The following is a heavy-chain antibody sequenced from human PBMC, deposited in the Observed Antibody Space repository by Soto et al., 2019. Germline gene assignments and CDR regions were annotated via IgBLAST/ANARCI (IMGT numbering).Heavy chain of an antibody. V-gene: IGHV3-74*03. CDR1: GFTFSRYW. J-gene: IGHJ4*02. CDR3: AKALLWGQSDY. CDR2: INTDGTNT. Sequence: EVQLVESGGGLVQPGGSLRLSCAVSGFTFSRYWMHWFRQDPGNGLVWVSSINTDGTNTQYAASVRGRFTVSRDNAKNTVYLQMISLRGEDTAVYYCAKALLWGQSDYWGQGTLVVVSS. D-gene: IGHD3-16*01.